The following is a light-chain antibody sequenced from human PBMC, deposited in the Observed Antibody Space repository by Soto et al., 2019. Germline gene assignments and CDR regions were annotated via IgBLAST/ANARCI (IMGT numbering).Light chain of an antibody. Sequence: EIVLTQSPGTLSLSPGERAILSCRASQSVSCSYLAWYRQKPGQAPSLLIYGASSRATGIPDRFSGSGSGTDFTLTISRLEPEDFAVYYCQQYGSSPRTFGQGTKVEMK. CDR2: GAS. V-gene: IGKV3-20*01. CDR3: QQYGSSPRT. J-gene: IGKJ1*01. CDR1: QSVSCSY.